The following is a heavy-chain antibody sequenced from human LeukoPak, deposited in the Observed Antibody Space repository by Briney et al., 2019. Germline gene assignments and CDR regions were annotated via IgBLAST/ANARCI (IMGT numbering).Heavy chain of an antibody. CDR3: ARDASGYYYDSSGYIPN. CDR2: IYYSGST. J-gene: IGHJ4*02. CDR1: GGSISIGGYY. D-gene: IGHD3-22*01. Sequence: SETLSLTCTVSGGSISIGGYYWSWIRQHPGKGLEWIGYIYYSGSTYYNPSIKSRVTISVDTSQNQFSLKLSSVTAADTAVYYCARDASGYYYDSSGYIPNWGQGALVTVSS. V-gene: IGHV4-31*03.